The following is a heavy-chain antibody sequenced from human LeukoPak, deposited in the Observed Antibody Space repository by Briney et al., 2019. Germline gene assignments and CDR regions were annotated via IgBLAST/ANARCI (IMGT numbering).Heavy chain of an antibody. CDR2: VNLQGST. CDR1: GGSITNTNY. CDR3: AREGGPYRPLVY. J-gene: IGHJ4*02. Sequence: SRTLSLTCGDSGGSITNTNYWTWVRQPPGKGLEWIGEVNLQGSTNYNPSLMGRVAISVDTSENHISLQLTSVTAADTAVYYCAREGGPYRPLVYSGQGTLVTVSS. V-gene: IGHV4-4*02.